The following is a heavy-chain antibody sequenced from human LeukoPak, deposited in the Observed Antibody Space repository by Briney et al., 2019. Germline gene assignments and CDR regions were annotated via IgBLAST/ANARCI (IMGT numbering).Heavy chain of an antibody. CDR3: VKDPDY. J-gene: IGHJ4*02. V-gene: IGHV3-9*01. CDR2: ISWNGANI. CDR1: GFIFDDYA. Sequence: GGSLRLSCAASGFIFDDYAMHWVRQAPGKGLEWVSVISWNGANIAYADSVKGRFTISRDNAKNSLYLQMNSLRAEDTALYYCVKDPDYWGQGTLVTVSS.